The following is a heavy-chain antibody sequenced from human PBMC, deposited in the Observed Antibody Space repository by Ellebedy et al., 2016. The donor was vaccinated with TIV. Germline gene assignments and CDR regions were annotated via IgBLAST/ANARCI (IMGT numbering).Heavy chain of an antibody. CDR2: IYYSGAS. J-gene: IGHJ4*02. CDR3: STDRTVRGVPAY. CDR1: GGSINNTSHY. Sequence: MPSETLSLTCTVSGGSINNTSHYWGWIRQSTRKGLEWIGSIYYSGASYYNPSLRSRATLSVDTPKNRFSLNLNSVTAADTALYYCSTDRTVRGVPAYWGQGILVTVSS. D-gene: IGHD3-10*01. V-gene: IGHV4-39*01.